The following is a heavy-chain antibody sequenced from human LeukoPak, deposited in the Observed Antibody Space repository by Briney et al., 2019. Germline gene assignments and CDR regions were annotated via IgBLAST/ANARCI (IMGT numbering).Heavy chain of an antibody. Sequence: ASVKVSCKASGYTFTSYHLHWVRPAPRQGLEWVGIINPNGGGTNYAQKFQGRVTMTRDTSTSTVYMELSSLRSEDTAIYYCARDSKGSYSKYGMDVWGQGTTVTVSS. D-gene: IGHD1-26*01. CDR2: INPNGGGT. J-gene: IGHJ6*02. CDR1: GYTFTSYH. CDR3: ARDSKGSYSKYGMDV. V-gene: IGHV1-46*01.